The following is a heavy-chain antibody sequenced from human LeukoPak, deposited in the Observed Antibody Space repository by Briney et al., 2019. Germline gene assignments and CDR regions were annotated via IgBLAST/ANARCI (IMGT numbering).Heavy chain of an antibody. D-gene: IGHD1-14*01. CDR3: ASVEIPATGAFDY. J-gene: IGHJ4*02. CDR2: LYHSGST. CDR1: DSSISSGYF. V-gene: IGHV4-38-2*01. Sequence: SETLSLTCAVSDSSISSGYFWGWIRQPPGKGLEWIGTLYHSGSTYYNPSLKSRVAISLDTSKTQFSLRLTSVAPADTAVYYCASVEIPATGAFDYWGQGTLVTVSS.